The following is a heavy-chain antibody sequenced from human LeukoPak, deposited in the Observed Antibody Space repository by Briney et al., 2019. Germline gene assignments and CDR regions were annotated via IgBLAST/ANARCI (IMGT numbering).Heavy chain of an antibody. D-gene: IGHD3-9*01. CDR3: ARTYYDILTGYYTFDY. V-gene: IGHV1-8*01. CDR2: MNPNSGNT. J-gene: IGHJ4*02. Sequence: GASVKVSCKASGYTFTSYDINWVRQATGQGLEWMGWMNPNSGNTGYAQKFQGRVTMTRNTSISTAYMELSSLRSEDTAVYYCARTYYDILTGYYTFDYWGQGTLVTVSS. CDR1: GYTFTSYD.